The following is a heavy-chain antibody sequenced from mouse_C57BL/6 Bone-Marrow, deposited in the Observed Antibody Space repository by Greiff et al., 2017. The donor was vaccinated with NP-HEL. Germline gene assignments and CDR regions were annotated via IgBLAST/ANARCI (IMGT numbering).Heavy chain of an antibody. CDR1: GYTFTDYY. Sequence: EVQLQQSGPELVKPGASVKISCKASGYTFTDYYMNWVTQSHGKSLEWIGDINPNNGGTSYNQKFKGKATLTVDKSSSTAYMELRSLTSEDSAVYYCARSGGYYWYFDVWGTGTTVTVSS. D-gene: IGHD1-1*02. V-gene: IGHV1-26*01. CDR2: INPNNGGT. CDR3: ARSGGYYWYFDV. J-gene: IGHJ1*03.